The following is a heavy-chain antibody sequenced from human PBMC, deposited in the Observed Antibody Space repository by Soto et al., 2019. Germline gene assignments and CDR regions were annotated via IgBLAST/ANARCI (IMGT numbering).Heavy chain of an antibody. V-gene: IGHV3-11*01. CDR1: GFTFSDYY. J-gene: IGHJ4*02. CDR3: AREEVVAANPHFDY. CDR2: ISSSGSTI. D-gene: IGHD2-15*01. Sequence: GGSLRLSCAASGFTFSDYYMSWIRQAPGKGLEWVSYISSSGSTIYYADSVKGRFTISRDNAKNSLYLQMNSLRAEDTAVYYCAREEVVAANPHFDYWGQGTLVTVSS.